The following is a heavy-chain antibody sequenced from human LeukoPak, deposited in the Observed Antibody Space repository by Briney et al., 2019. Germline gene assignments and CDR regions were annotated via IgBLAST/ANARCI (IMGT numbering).Heavy chain of an antibody. CDR3: ARGLGYCTSTTCLLPFDY. CDR2: IYSGGST. D-gene: IGHD2-2*01. J-gene: IGHJ4*02. Sequence: GGSLRLSCAASGFTVSTYYMTWVRQAPGKGLECVSVIYSGGSTYYADSVKGRFTVSRDNSKNTLYLRMNSLRAEDTAMYYCARGLGYCTSTTCLLPFDYWGQGTLVTVSS. CDR1: GFTVSTYY. V-gene: IGHV3-53*01.